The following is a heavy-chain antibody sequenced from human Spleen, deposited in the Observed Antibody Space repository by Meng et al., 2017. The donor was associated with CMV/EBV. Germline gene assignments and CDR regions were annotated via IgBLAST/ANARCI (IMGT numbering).Heavy chain of an antibody. J-gene: IGHJ4*02. V-gene: IGHV3-23*01. Sequence: GGSLRLSCAASGVTFSSYEMNWVRQAPGKGLEWVSTISGTGSSTDYADAVKGRFTISRDNSKNTLYLQMNSLRGEDSAVYYCAKDTVRYCSSSTCHYFDSWGLGTLVTVSS. CDR1: GVTFSSYE. CDR2: ISGTGSST. D-gene: IGHD2-2*01. CDR3: AKDTVRYCSSSTCHYFDS.